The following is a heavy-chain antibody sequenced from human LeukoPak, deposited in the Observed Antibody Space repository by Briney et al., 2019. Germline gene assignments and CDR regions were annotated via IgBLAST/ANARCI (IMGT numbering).Heavy chain of an antibody. CDR2: IYYSGST. CDR3: ASQKYDFWSGYYVVDAFDI. D-gene: IGHD3-3*01. J-gene: IGHJ3*02. CDR1: GGSISSSSYY. Sequence: PSETLSLTCTVSGGSISSSSYYWGWIRQPPGKGLEWIGSIYYSGSTYYNPSLQSRFTISVDTSNNQFSLKQSSVTAADTAVYYCASQKYDFWSGYYVVDAFDIWGQGTMVTVSS. V-gene: IGHV4-39*01.